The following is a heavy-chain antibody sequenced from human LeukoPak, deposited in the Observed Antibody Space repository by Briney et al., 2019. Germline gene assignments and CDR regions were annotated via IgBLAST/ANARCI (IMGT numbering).Heavy chain of an antibody. CDR1: GGSISGYY. V-gene: IGHV4-59*01. Sequence: SETLSLTCAVYGGSISGYYWSWIRQTPGKGLECIGYIYYSGSTNYNPSLKSRVTMSVDTSKNQFSLKLSSVTAADTAVYYCARQGYYGSGSYWFDPWGQGTLVTVSS. CDR3: ARQGYYGSGSYWFDP. CDR2: IYYSGST. D-gene: IGHD3-10*01. J-gene: IGHJ5*02.